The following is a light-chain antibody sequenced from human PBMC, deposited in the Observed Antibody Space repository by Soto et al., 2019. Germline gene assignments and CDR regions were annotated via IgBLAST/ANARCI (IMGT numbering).Light chain of an antibody. CDR3: QQYDNLPIT. Sequence: DIQMTQSPSSLSASVGDRVTITCQASQDISNYLNWYQQKPGKAPKLLIYDASNLETGVPSRFSGRGSGTDFPFTISSLQPEDITTDYCQQYDNLPITFGQGTRLEIK. CDR2: DAS. J-gene: IGKJ5*01. V-gene: IGKV1-33*01. CDR1: QDISNY.